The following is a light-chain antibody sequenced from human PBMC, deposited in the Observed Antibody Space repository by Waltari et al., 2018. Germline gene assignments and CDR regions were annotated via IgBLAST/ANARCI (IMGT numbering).Light chain of an antibody. CDR2: RNN. J-gene: IGLJ2*01. V-gene: IGLV1-47*01. Sequence: QSVLTQPPSESGTPGQRIIISCSGSSSNIGSNYVYWYQQLPGTAPKLLIYRNNHRPSGVPVRFSGSKSGTSASLAFSVLRSEDEADYYCAAWDDSLSGFVVFGGGTKLTVL. CDR3: AAWDDSLSGFVV. CDR1: SSNIGSNY.